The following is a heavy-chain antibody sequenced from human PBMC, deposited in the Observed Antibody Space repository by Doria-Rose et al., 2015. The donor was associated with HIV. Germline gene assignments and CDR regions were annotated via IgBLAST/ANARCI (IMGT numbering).Heavy chain of an antibody. J-gene: IGHJ4*02. V-gene: IGHV2-26*01. Sequence: QESGPVPVKPTETLTLTCTVSGVSLSSPGMGVSWIRQPPGQDLEWHANSFSDDARSYNTSLKSRLTISRGTSKSQVVLTMTDMDPVDTATYYCARIKSSRWYHKYYFDFWGQGTLVIVSA. CDR1: GVSLSSPGMG. CDR2: SFSDDAR. CDR3: ARIKSSRWYHKYYFDF. D-gene: IGHD6-13*01.